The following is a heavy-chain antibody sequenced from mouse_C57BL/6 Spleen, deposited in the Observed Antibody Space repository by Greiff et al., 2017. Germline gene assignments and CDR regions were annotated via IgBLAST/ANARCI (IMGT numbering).Heavy chain of an antibody. J-gene: IGHJ1*03. V-gene: IGHV5-4*01. CDR1: GFTFSSYA. D-gene: IGHD1-1*02. CDR2: ISDGGSYT. CDR3: ARCYTGGSGYFDV. Sequence: EVQGVESGGGLVKPGGSLKLSCAASGFTFSSYAMSWVRQTPEKRLEWVATISDGGSYTYYTDNVKGRFTLSRDNAKNNLYLQLSQLKSGDTAMYYCARCYTGGSGYFDVWGTGTTVTVSS.